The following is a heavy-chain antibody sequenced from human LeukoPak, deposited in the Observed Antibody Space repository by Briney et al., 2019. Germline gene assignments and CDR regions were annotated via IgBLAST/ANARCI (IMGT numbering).Heavy chain of an antibody. D-gene: IGHD7-27*01. CDR1: GFSFDDYG. CDR2: INWNGGST. CDR3: GRGHWGLDY. Sequence: GGSLRLSCAASGFSFDDYGMSWVRQAPGKGLEWVSGINWNGGSTGYADSVKGRFTTSRDNAKSSLSLQMNSLRAEDTAVYYCGRGHWGLDYWGQGALVTVSS. J-gene: IGHJ4*02. V-gene: IGHV3-20*04.